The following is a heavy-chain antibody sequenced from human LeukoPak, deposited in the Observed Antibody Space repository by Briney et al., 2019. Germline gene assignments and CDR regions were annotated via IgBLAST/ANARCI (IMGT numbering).Heavy chain of an antibody. CDR1: VFTSGDYA. J-gene: IGHJ4*02. V-gene: IGHV3-49*03. CDR3: VRDRPIDY. CDR2: IRSKADGRAT. Sequence: GSLRLSRTTSVFTSGDYAMACFRQGPGERLEWVGFIRSKADGRATTYAASVRRRFIMSRDDSNTVAYLQMNGLKTEGTAVYYCVRDRPIDYWGQGILVTVSS.